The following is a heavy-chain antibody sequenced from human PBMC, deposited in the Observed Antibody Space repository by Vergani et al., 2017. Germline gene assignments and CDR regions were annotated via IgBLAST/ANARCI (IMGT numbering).Heavy chain of an antibody. CDR2: IYYSGST. CDR1: GGSISSYY. Sequence: QVQLQESGPGLVKPSETLSLTCTVSGGSISSYYWSWIRQPPGKGLEWIGYIYYSGSTNYNPSLKGRVTISVDTSKNQFSLKLSSVTAADTAVYYCARVIENSSGGYHYYYGMDVWGQGTTVTVSS. CDR3: ARVIENSSGGYHYYYGMDV. V-gene: IGHV4-59*01. J-gene: IGHJ6*02. D-gene: IGHD6-19*01.